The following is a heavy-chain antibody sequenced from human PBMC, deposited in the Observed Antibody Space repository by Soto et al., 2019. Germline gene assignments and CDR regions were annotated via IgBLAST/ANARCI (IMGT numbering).Heavy chain of an antibody. D-gene: IGHD1-26*01. CDR1: GFTFSSYA. CDR3: AKPNGSAHSTDD. CDR2: IGGGGRST. Sequence: GGSLRLSCAASGFTFSSYAMSWVRQTPGKGLEWVSAIGGGGRSTYYADSVKGRFTISRDNSKNTLFLQMNSLRAEDTAIYYFAKPNGSAHSTDDWGQGTLVTVSS. V-gene: IGHV3-23*01. J-gene: IGHJ4*01.